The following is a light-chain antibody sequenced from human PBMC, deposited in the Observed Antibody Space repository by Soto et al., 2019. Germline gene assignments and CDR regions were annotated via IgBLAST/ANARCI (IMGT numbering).Light chain of an antibody. J-gene: IGLJ2*01. V-gene: IGLV7-43*01. CDR1: TGAVTSGYY. CDR2: STS. CDR3: LLYYGGARV. Sequence: QAVVTQEPSLTVSPGGTVTLTCASSTGAVTSGYYPSWFQQKPGQAPRALIYSTSNKRSWTPARFSGSLLGGEAALTLSGVQPEDEAEYYCLLYYGGARVFGGGTKLTVL.